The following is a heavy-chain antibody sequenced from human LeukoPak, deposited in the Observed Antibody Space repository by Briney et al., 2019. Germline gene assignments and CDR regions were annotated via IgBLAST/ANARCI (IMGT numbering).Heavy chain of an antibody. J-gene: IGHJ4*02. Sequence: GASVKVSCKASGGTFSSYAISWVRQAPGQGLEWMGGIIPIFGTANYAQKFQGRVTITADESTSTAYMELSSLRSEDTAVYYCASWLPGSSSFSPFDYWGQGTLVTVSS. V-gene: IGHV1-69*13. D-gene: IGHD6-13*01. CDR3: ASWLPGSSSFSPFDY. CDR1: GGTFSSYA. CDR2: IIPIFGTA.